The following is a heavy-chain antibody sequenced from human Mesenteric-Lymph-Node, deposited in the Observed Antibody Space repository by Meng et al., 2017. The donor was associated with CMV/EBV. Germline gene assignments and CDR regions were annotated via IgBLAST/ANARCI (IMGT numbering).Heavy chain of an antibody. Sequence: SETLSLTCTVSGGSISTYYWSWIRQPPGKGLEWIGYIIYTGDTNYNPSLKSRVTISVDTSKNQFSLRLNSVTAADTAVYYCARGDCSSSSCYDEYFRHWGQGTLVTVSS. CDR3: ARGDCSSSSCYDEYFRH. CDR2: IIYTGDT. J-gene: IGHJ1*01. CDR1: GGSISTYY. V-gene: IGHV4-59*01. D-gene: IGHD2-2*01.